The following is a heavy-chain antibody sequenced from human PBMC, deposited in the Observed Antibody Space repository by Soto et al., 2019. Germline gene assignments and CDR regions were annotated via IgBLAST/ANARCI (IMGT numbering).Heavy chain of an antibody. V-gene: IGHV1-69*08. D-gene: IGHD3-22*01. CDR2: IIPILGIA. Sequence: QVQLVQSGAEVKKPGSSVKVSCKASGGTFSSYTISWVRQAPGQGLEWMGRIIPILGIANYAQKFQGRVTXTXDXXTSTAYMELSSLRSEDTAVYYCARDRDSSGYYLDYWGQGTLVTVSS. J-gene: IGHJ4*02. CDR1: GGTFSSYT. CDR3: ARDRDSSGYYLDY.